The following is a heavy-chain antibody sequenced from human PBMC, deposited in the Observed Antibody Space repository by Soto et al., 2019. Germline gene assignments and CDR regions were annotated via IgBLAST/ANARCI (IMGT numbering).Heavy chain of an antibody. J-gene: IGHJ5*02. CDR2: INHSGGT. Sequence: QVQLQQSGAGLLKSSETLSLSCAVYGGSFSGYYWSWIRQSPGKGLEWIGEINHSGGTNYNPSLKTRVTMSLDTSKNDFSLQLNSVTAADTAIYYCARGGGSSPLLPRMVRFDPWGQGTQVIVSS. CDR3: ARGGGSSPLLPRMVRFDP. CDR1: GGSFSGYY. D-gene: IGHD2-15*01. V-gene: IGHV4-34*01.